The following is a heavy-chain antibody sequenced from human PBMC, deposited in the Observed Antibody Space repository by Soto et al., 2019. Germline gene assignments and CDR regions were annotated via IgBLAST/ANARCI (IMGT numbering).Heavy chain of an antibody. V-gene: IGHV3-23*01. CDR2: ISDSGGNT. D-gene: IGHD2-2*02. CDR1: GFTFSSSA. Sequence: EVQLLESGGGLVQPGGSLRLSCAASGFTFSSSAMSWVRQVPGKGLEWVSAISDSGGNTYYADSVKGRFTTSRDNSKNTLYLQMNSLRAEDTAVYYCAKGHEYLHSRAFVIWGQGTMVTVSS. CDR3: AKGHEYLHSRAFVI. J-gene: IGHJ3*02.